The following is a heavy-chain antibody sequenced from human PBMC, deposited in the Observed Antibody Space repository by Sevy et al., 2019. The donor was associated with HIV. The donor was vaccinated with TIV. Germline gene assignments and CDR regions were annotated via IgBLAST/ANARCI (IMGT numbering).Heavy chain of an antibody. CDR1: GFTFGEYA. Sequence: GGSLRLSCTGSGFTFGEYAMSWFRQAPGMGLEWVGFIRSKDYGGATEYTASVKGRFTISRDDSKSIDDLQMHSLKTEDTAVYYCNRGYYYDSSGYSDYWGQGTLVTVSS. CDR3: NRGYYYDSSGYSDY. D-gene: IGHD3-22*01. V-gene: IGHV3-49*01. J-gene: IGHJ4*02. CDR2: IRSKDYGGAT.